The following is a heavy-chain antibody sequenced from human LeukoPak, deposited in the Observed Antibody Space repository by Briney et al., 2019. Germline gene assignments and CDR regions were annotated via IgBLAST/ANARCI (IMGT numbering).Heavy chain of an antibody. CDR1: GGSISSYY. J-gene: IGHJ4*02. CDR2: ISYSGTT. CDR3: ARDRGNYFDY. V-gene: IGHV4-59*01. Sequence: KPSETLSLTCTVSGGSISSYYWSWIRQPPGKGLEWIGYISYSGTTNYNPSLKSRVTISVAPSKNQFSLKLRSVTAPDTAVYYCARDRGNYFDYWGQGTLVTVSP. D-gene: IGHD6-13*01.